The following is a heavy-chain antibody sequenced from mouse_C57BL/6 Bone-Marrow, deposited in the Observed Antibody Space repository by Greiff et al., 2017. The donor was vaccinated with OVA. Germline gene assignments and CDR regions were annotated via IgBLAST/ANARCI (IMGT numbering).Heavy chain of an antibody. CDR2: IDPENGAT. Sequence: EVQLQQSGAELVRPGASVKLSCTASGFNIKDDYMHWVKQRPEQGLEWIGWIDPENGATEYASKFQGKATITADTSSNTAYLQLIILTSEDTAVYYCTSDYGGFDDWGQGTTLTVSS. CDR1: GFNIKDDY. V-gene: IGHV14-4*01. J-gene: IGHJ2*01. CDR3: TSDYGGFDD. D-gene: IGHD2-4*01.